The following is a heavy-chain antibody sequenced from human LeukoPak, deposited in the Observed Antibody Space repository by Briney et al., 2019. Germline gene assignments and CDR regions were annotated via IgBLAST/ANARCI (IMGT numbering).Heavy chain of an antibody. Sequence: PSETLSLTCTVSGGSISSYYWSWIRHPPGKGLEYIGFIYYSGSTKYNPSLKSRVTISVDTSKNQFSLKLSPVTAADTAIYYCARRSDSGYDFDYWGQGTLVTVSS. J-gene: IGHJ4*02. CDR1: GGSISSYY. V-gene: IGHV4-59*01. D-gene: IGHD5-12*01. CDR2: IYYSGST. CDR3: ARRSDSGYDFDY.